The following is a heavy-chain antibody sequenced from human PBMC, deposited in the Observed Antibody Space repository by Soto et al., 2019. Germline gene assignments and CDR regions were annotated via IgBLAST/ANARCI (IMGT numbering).Heavy chain of an antibody. CDR3: ARDRRDSAGYHGLDP. Sequence: SETLSLTCTVSGGAIISGGHSWSWIRQHPGKCLEFIVNIDYSVSTYYNTSLKSRVTISVYTTENQFALQLTAVTAADTAVYYCARDRRDSAGYHGLDPWGQATLVTVS. V-gene: IGHV4-31*03. J-gene: IGHJ5*02. CDR1: GGAIISGGHS. D-gene: IGHD3-22*01. CDR2: IDYSVST.